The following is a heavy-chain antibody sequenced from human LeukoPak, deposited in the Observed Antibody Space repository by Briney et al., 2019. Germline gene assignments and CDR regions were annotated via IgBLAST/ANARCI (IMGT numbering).Heavy chain of an antibody. V-gene: IGHV4-61*02. CDR2: IYTSGST. D-gene: IGHD1-7*01. CDR1: GGSISSGSYY. CDR3: ARPSWDYTYYYYYYMDV. Sequence: KTSETLSLTCTVSGGSISSGSYYWSWIRQPAGKGLEWIGRIYTSGSTNYNPSLKSRVTISVDTSKNQFSLKLSSVTAADTAVYYCARPSWDYTYYYYYYMDVWGKGTTVTVSS. J-gene: IGHJ6*03.